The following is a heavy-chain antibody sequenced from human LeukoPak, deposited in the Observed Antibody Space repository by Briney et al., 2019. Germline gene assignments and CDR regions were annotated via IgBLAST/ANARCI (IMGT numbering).Heavy chain of an antibody. J-gene: IGHJ4*02. Sequence: PGGSLRLSCAASGFTFSSYAMHWVRQAPGKGLEWVAVISYDGSNKYYAGSVKGRFTISRDNSKNTLYLQMNSLRAEDTAVYYCARETNYYDFWSGYSDWGQGTLVTVSS. CDR2: ISYDGSNK. D-gene: IGHD3-3*01. V-gene: IGHV3-30*04. CDR3: ARETNYYDFWSGYSD. CDR1: GFTFSSYA.